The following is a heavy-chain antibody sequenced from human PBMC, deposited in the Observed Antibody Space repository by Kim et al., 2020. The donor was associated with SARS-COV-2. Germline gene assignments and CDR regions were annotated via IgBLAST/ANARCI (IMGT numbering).Heavy chain of an antibody. CDR2: ISGSGGST. J-gene: IGHJ4*02. D-gene: IGHD7-27*01. CDR1: GFTFSSYA. CDR3: ATSRGPNHYFDY. Sequence: GGSLRLSCAASGFTFSSYAMSWVRQAPGKGLEWVSAISGSGGSTYYADSVKGRFTISRDNSKNTLYLQMNSLRAEDTAVYYCATSRGPNHYFDYWGQGTLVTVSS. V-gene: IGHV3-23*01.